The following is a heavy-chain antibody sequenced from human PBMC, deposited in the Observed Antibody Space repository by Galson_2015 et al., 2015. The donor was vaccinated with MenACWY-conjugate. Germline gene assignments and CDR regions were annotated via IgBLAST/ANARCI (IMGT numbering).Heavy chain of an antibody. D-gene: IGHD3-22*01. J-gene: IGHJ3*02. CDR2: ISGSGGDI. Sequence: SLRLSCAASGFTFSDHYMDWVRQAPGKGLEWVSGISGSGGDIDYADSVKGRFTISRDNSKNTVYLQMNSLRAEDTAVYHCAKGANYYDSSGKRYDAFDIWGQGTMVTVSS. V-gene: IGHV3-23*01. CDR1: GFTFSDHY. CDR3: AKGANYYDSSGKRYDAFDI.